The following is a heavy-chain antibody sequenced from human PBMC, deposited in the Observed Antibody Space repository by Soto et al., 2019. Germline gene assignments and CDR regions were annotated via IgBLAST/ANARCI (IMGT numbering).Heavy chain of an antibody. V-gene: IGHV1-8*02. CDR1: GYTFTTHN. D-gene: IGHD2-8*01. CDR3: VRYGVAAAY. Sequence: QVQLVQSGAELKKPGASVKVYCKASGYTFTTHNINWVRQATGQGIEWMGWMNPNSGTTGYAQKFQDRITLTRDTSKTTAYMELSSLTSDDTAVYFCVRYGVAAAYWGQGTQVTVSS. J-gene: IGHJ4*01. CDR2: MNPNSGTT.